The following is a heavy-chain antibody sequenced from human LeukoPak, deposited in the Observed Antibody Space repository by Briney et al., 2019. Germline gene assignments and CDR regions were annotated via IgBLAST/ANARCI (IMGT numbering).Heavy chain of an antibody. V-gene: IGHV4-34*01. CDR1: GGSFSGYY. D-gene: IGHD7-27*01. J-gene: IGHJ6*04. CDR2: INHSGST. CDR3: ASSGSIWGYYYYYGMDV. Sequence: PSETLSLTCAVYGGSFSGYYWSWIRQPPGKGLEWIGEINHSGSTNYNPSLKSRVTISVDTSKNQFSLKLSSVAAADTAVYYCASSGSIWGYYYYYGMDVWGKGTTVTVSS.